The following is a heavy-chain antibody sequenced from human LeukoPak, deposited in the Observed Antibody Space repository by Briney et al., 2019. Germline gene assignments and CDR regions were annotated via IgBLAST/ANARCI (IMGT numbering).Heavy chain of an antibody. J-gene: IGHJ4*02. CDR1: AFTFSNYA. CDR2: ISDIGGRT. D-gene: IGHD2-2*01. CDR3: AHGAMYQLDY. V-gene: IGHV3-23*01. Sequence: GGSLRLSCAAAAFTFSNYAMDWVRQAPGKGLEWVSGISDIGGRTYYADSVKGRFTISRDNSKNTLYLQMNSLKAEDTAVYYCAHGAMYQLDYWGQGTLVTVSS.